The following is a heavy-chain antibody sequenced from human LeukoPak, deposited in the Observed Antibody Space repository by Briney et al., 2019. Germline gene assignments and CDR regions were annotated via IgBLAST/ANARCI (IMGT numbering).Heavy chain of an antibody. D-gene: IGHD3-10*01. CDR3: ARVPSMVRGVIIAYYFDY. CDR1: GGSFSGCY. Sequence: SETLSLTCAVYGGSFSGCYWSWIRQPPGKGLEWIGEINHSGSTNYNPSLKSRVTISVDTSKNQFSLKLSSVTAADTAVYYCARVPSMVRGVIIAYYFDYWGQGTLVTVSS. V-gene: IGHV4-34*01. CDR2: INHSGST. J-gene: IGHJ4*02.